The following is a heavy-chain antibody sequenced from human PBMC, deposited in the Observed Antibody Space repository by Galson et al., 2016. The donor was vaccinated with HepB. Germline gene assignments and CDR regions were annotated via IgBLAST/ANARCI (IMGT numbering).Heavy chain of an antibody. V-gene: IGHV3-23*01. J-gene: IGHJ5*02. CDR2: ISVYGKT. CDR1: GYSFRSFA. Sequence: SLRLSCAASGYSFRSFAMTWVRQAPGKGLEWVSSISVYGKTYYSDSVQGRFTVSRDNSKNTLYLQMKSLRAEDTAIYYCAKDFRYGSAWGQGTLVTVSS. D-gene: IGHD6-19*01. CDR3: AKDFRYGSA.